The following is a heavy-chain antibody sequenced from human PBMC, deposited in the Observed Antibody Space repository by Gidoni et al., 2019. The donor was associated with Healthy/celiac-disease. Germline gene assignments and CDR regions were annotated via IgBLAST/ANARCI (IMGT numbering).Heavy chain of an antibody. CDR3: ASNIWFGVDDAFDI. Sequence: EVQLVESGGGLVQPGGSLRLSCAASGFTFSSYSMNWVRQAPGKGLEWVSYSSSSSSTIYYADSVKGRFTISRDNAKNSLYLQMNSLRAEDTAVYYCASNIWFGVDDAFDIWGQGTMVTVSS. CDR1: GFTFSSYS. D-gene: IGHD3-10*01. V-gene: IGHV3-48*04. J-gene: IGHJ3*02. CDR2: SSSSSSTI.